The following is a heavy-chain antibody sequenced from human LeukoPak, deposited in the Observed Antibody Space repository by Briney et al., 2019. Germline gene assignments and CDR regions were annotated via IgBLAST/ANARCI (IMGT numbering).Heavy chain of an antibody. D-gene: IGHD6-19*01. J-gene: IGHJ4*02. Sequence: PGGSLRLSCAASGFTFSSYAMIWVRQAPGKGLEWVSAINGRGDDTYYPDSVKGRFTISRDNSNNTLYLQMNSLRAEDTAVYYCAKGHRSSSSFFDSWGQGILVTVSS. V-gene: IGHV3-23*01. CDR3: AKGHRSSSSFFDS. CDR2: INGRGDDT. CDR1: GFTFSSYA.